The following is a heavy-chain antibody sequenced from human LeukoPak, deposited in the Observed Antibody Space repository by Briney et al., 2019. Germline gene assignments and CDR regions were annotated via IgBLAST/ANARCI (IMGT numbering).Heavy chain of an antibody. CDR2: INHRGST. V-gene: IGHV4-34*01. CDR1: GGSFSGYY. CDR3: ARGFFSDSSGDYGPNPRDY. D-gene: IGHD3-22*01. Sequence: SETLSLTCAVYGGSFSGYYWSWIRQPPGKGLEWIGEINHRGSTNHKPSLMSPVTISVDPSKNQFSLKLSFVTAADTAVYYCARGFFSDSSGDYGPNPRDYWVQGTVVSVSP. J-gene: IGHJ4*02.